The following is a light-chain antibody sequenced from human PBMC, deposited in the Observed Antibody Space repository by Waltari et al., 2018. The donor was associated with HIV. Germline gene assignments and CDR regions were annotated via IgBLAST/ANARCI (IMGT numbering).Light chain of an antibody. J-gene: IGLJ2*01. CDR3: CSYAGSSTSVV. V-gene: IGLV2-23*02. CDR2: EVT. Sequence: QSALTQPASVSGSPGQSITISCTGTSSDVGNYNLVSWYQQHPGKAPKLMIYEVTKRPSEVSIRFSGSKSGITASLTISGLQPEDEAEYYCCSYAGSSTSVVFGGGTKLTVL. CDR1: SSDVGNYNL.